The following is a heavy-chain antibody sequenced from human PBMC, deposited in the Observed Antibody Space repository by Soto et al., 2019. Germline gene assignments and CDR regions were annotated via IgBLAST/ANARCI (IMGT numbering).Heavy chain of an antibody. CDR1: GGSISSSDYC. D-gene: IGHD5-18*01. Sequence: SETLSLTCTVSGGSISSSDYCWGWIRQPPGKGLEWIGNIYYSGSTYYNPSLKSRVTISLDTSKNQFSLKLSSVTAADTAVYYCARRGYSYGTGWFDPWGQGTLVTVS. CDR2: IYYSGST. V-gene: IGHV4-39*01. J-gene: IGHJ5*02. CDR3: ARRGYSYGTGWFDP.